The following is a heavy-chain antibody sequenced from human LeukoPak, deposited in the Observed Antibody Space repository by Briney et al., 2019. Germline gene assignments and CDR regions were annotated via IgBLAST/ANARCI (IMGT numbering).Heavy chain of an antibody. Sequence: ASVKVSCNASGYTFTSYYMHWVRQAPGQGLEWMGIINPSGGSTSYAQKFQGRVTITTDTFTSNGYMGLRHLRSEHTAVSYCARDRSGGRHGGEYDYWGQGTLVTVSS. CDR2: INPSGGST. CDR1: GYTFTSYY. CDR3: ARDRSGGRHGGEYDY. D-gene: IGHD1-26*01. J-gene: IGHJ4*02. V-gene: IGHV1-46*01.